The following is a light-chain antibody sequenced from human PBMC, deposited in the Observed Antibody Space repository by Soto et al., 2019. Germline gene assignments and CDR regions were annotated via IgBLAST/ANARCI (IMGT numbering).Light chain of an antibody. J-gene: IGLJ2*01. CDR3: ASWDTDVSAV. Sequence: QSVLTQPPSVAAAPGKKVTISCSGTIFDVGNNFVSWYQHFPGTAPKLRIYDDDRLPSGIPDRFSASKSGTSATLRIARVQTGDEADYYCASWDTDVSAVFGGGTKLTVL. CDR1: IFDVGNNF. CDR2: DDD. V-gene: IGLV1-51*01.